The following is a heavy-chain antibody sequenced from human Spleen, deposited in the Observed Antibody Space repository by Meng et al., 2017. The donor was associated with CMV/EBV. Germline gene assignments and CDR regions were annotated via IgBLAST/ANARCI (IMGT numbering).Heavy chain of an antibody. Sequence: SETLSRTCAGYGGSFSGYYWSWIRQPPGKGLAGIGEINHSGSTNYNPSLKSRVTISVDTSKNQFSLKLSSVTAADTAVYYCARYPASTWAFDIWGQGTMVTVSS. V-gene: IGHV4-34*01. CDR1: GGSFSGYY. J-gene: IGHJ3*02. CDR3: ARYPASTWAFDI. CDR2: INHSGST. D-gene: IGHD6-13*01.